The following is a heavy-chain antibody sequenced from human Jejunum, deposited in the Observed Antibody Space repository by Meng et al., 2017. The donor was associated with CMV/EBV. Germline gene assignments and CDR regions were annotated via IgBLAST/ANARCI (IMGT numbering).Heavy chain of an antibody. CDR2: IYYGAGT. CDR1: SGSISSNDFY. D-gene: IGHD6-13*01. Sequence: TCTVSSGSISSNDFYWGWIRQPPGKGLEWIGSIYYGAGTDYSPSLKSRVSISVDTSKNQFSLKLSSVTAADTAVYYCARGGWYLDWGQGTLVTVSS. V-gene: IGHV4-39*07. J-gene: IGHJ4*02. CDR3: ARGGWYLD.